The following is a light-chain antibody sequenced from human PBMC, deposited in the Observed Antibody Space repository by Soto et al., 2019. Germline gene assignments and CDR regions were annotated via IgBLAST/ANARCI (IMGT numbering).Light chain of an antibody. CDR2: AAT. CDR3: QQSYNTPYT. V-gene: IGKV1-39*01. J-gene: IGKJ2*01. CDR1: QSINNY. Sequence: DIQMTQSPSSLSASLGDRVTITCRASQSINNYLNWYQQEEGKAPKLLIYAATSLQSGVPSRFSGSGSRKEFTLTISSLQPGDFATYYCQQSYNTPYTFGLGTKLEIK.